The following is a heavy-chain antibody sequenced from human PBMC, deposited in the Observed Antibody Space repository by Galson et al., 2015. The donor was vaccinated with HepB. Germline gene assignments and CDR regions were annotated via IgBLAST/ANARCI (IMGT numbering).Heavy chain of an antibody. CDR3: ARAGDGWTTVGSLFGY. D-gene: IGHD4-23*01. Sequence: SVKVSCKASGYTFTSYGISWVRQAPGQGLEWMGWISAYNGNTNYAQKLQGRVTMTTDTSTSTAYMELRSLRSDDTAVYYCARAGDGWTTVGSLFGYWGQGTLVTVSS. V-gene: IGHV1-18*01. CDR1: GYTFTSYG. CDR2: ISAYNGNT. J-gene: IGHJ4*02.